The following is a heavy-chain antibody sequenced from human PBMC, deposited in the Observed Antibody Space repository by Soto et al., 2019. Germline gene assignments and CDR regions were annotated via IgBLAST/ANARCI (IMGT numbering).Heavy chain of an antibody. J-gene: IGHJ1*01. CDR1: GYTFTSYG. CDR2: ISAYNGNT. CDR3: ARDLYSSGVIGYFQH. V-gene: IGHV1-18*01. D-gene: IGHD6-19*01. Sequence: ASVKVSCKASGYTFTSYGISWVRQAPGQGLEWMGWISAYNGNTNYAQKLQGRVTMTTDTSTSTAYMELRSLRSDDTAVYYCARDLYSSGVIGYFQHWGQGTLVTVSS.